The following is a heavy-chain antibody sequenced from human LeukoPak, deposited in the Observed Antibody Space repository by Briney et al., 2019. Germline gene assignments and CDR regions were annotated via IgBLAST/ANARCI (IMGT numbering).Heavy chain of an antibody. J-gene: IGHJ4*02. V-gene: IGHV4-31*03. D-gene: IGHD2-15*01. Sequence: SQTLSLTCTVSGGSISSGGYYWSWIRQHPGTGLEWIGYIYYSGSTYYNPSPKSRVTISVDTSKNQFSLKLSSVTAADTAVYYCARVRYCSGGNCYPRIDYWGQGTLVTVSS. CDR3: ARVRYCSGGNCYPRIDY. CDR1: GGSISSGGYY. CDR2: IYYSGST.